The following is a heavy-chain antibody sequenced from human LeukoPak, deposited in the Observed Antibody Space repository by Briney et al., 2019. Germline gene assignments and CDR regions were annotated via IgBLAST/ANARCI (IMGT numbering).Heavy chain of an antibody. CDR2: ISSKSGHI. CDR3: AKELGYCSSTSCYTAFDI. J-gene: IGHJ3*02. D-gene: IGHD2-2*02. CDR1: GFGLSTYS. Sequence: PGGSLRLSCAASGFGLSTYSMNWVRQAPGKGLEWVSSISSKSGHIYYADSVKGRFTISRDNSKNTLYLQMNSLRAEDTAVYYCAKELGYCSSTSCYTAFDIWGQGTMVTVSS. V-gene: IGHV3-21*01.